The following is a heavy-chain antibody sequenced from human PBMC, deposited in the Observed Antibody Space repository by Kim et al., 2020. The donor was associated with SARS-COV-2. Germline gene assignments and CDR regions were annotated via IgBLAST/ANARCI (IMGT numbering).Heavy chain of an antibody. CDR2: IIPIFGTA. CDR3: ARDRLPGYYDSSGVAWVY. D-gene: IGHD3-22*01. Sequence: SVKVSCKASGGTFSSYAISWVRQAPGQGLEWMGGIIPIFGTANYAQKFQGRVTITADESTSTAYMELSSLRSEDTAVYYCARDRLPGYYDSSGVAWVYWGQGTLVTVSS. V-gene: IGHV1-69*13. J-gene: IGHJ4*02. CDR1: GGTFSSYA.